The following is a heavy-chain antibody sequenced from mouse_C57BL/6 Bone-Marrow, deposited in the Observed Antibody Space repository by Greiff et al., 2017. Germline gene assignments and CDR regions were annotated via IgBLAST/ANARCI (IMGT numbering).Heavy chain of an antibody. J-gene: IGHJ3*01. CDR2: INPNNGGT. V-gene: IGHV1-22*01. D-gene: IGHD1-1*01. CDR1: GYTFTDYN. Sequence: VQLQQSGPELVKPGASVKMSCKASGYTFTDYNMHWVKQSHGKSLEWIGYINPNNGGTSYNQKFKGKATLTVNKSPSTAYMGLRSLTSEDSAVYCCARESYYGSSSWFAYWGQGTLVTVSA. CDR3: ARESYYGSSSWFAY.